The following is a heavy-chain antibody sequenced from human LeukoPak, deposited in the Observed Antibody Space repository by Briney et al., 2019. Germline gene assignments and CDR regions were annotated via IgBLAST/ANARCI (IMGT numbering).Heavy chain of an antibody. J-gene: IGHJ5*02. V-gene: IGHV4-30-4*01. D-gene: IGHD3-10*01. CDR2: IYYSGST. CDR1: GYSISSGDYF. Sequence: SETLSLTCTVSGYSISSGDYFWSWIRQPPGEGLEWIGSIYYSGSTYDNPSLKSRVTISVDTSKNQFSLKLSSVTAADTAVYYCAREGSITMVRGVNWLDPWGQGTLVTVSS. CDR3: AREGSITMVRGVNWLDP.